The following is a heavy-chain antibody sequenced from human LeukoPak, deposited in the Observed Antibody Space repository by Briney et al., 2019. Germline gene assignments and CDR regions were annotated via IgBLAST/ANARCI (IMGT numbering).Heavy chain of an antibody. J-gene: IGHJ4*02. CDR2: INPNSGGT. CDR1: GYTFTGHY. V-gene: IGHV1-2*02. D-gene: IGHD6-13*01. CDR3: ARDVGYSSSWYLDY. Sequence: ASVKVSCKASGYTFTGHYMHWVRQAPGQGLEWMGWINPNSGGTNYAQKFQGRVTMTRDTSISTAYMELSRLRSDDTAVYYCARDVGYSSSWYLDYWGQGTLVTVSS.